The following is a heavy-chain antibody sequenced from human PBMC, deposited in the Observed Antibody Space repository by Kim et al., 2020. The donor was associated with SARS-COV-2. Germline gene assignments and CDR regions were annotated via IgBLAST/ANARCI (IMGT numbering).Heavy chain of an antibody. Sequence: GGSLRLSCAASGFTFSSYAMSWFRQAPGKGLEWVSAISGSGGSSYYADSVKGRFTISRDNSKNTLYLQMNSLRAEDTAVYYCARVPPTTAMANYFDYWGQGRLVTVTS. CDR2: ISGSGGSS. J-gene: IGHJ4*02. CDR1: GFTFSSYA. D-gene: IGHD5-18*01. CDR3: ARVPPTTAMANYFDY. V-gene: IGHV3-23*01.